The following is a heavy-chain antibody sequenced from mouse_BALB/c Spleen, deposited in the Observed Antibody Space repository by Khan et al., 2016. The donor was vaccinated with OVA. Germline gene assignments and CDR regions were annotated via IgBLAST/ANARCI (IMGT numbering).Heavy chain of an antibody. CDR2: IDPATGNS. V-gene: IGHV14-3*02. CDR3: ASNDGYDVDY. J-gene: IGHJ2*01. D-gene: IGHD2-2*01. Sequence: VRLQQSGTELVKPGASVKLSCTASGFNIKDTYLHWVKQRPQQGLNWIGRIDPATGNSKYDPTFPDKATITADTSSNTVYLQLSSLTVEDTGVYYWASNDGYDVDYWGQGTTLTVSS. CDR1: GFNIKDTY.